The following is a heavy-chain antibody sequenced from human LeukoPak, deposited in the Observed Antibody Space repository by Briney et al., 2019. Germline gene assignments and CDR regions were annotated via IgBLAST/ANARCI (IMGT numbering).Heavy chain of an antibody. CDR3: ARGRPYYDFWSGYYYYYYMDV. CDR2: MNPNSGNT. CDR1: GYTFTSYD. D-gene: IGHD3-3*01. Sequence: VSVKVSCKASGYTFTSYDINWVRQATGQGLEWMGWMNPNSGNTGYAQKFQGRVTMTRNTSISTAYMELSSLRSEDTAVYYCARGRPYYDFWSGYYYYYYMDVWGKGTTVTVSS. J-gene: IGHJ6*03. V-gene: IGHV1-8*01.